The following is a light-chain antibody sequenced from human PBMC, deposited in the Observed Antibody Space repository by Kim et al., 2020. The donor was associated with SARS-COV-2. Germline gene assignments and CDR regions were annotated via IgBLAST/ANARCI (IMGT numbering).Light chain of an antibody. CDR3: LQSGYSPLT. CDR2: YAC. CDR1: QSVPTNS. J-gene: IGKJ4*01. Sequence: PAKRSTPSCWSIQSVPTNSLAWFQQKPAQPPRLVVHYACYRATGLPDRFSGRGSGKDFTLTISRLGPEDFAVYYCLQSGYSPLTFGGGAKVDIK. V-gene: IGKV3-20*01.